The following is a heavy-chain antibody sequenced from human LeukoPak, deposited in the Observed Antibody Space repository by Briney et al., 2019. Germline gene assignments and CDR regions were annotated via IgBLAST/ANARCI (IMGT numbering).Heavy chain of an antibody. V-gene: IGHV4-59*01. CDR3: AREGVATTFDY. D-gene: IGHD5-12*01. CDR2: IYYSGST. J-gene: IGHJ4*02. CDR1: GGSISSYY. Sequence: PSGTLSLTCTVSGGSISSYYWSWIRQPPGKGLEWIGYIYYSGSTNYNPSLKSRVTISVDTSKNQFSLKLSSVTAADTAVYYCAREGVATTFDYWGQGTLVTVSS.